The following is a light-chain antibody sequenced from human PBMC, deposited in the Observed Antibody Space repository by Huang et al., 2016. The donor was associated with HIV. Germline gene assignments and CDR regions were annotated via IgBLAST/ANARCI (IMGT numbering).Light chain of an antibody. V-gene: IGKV1-NL1*01. Sequence: DIQMTQSPSSLSASVGDRVTITCLASQGIGNSLAWYQQKPEKAPRLLLYDTSTLESGVPSRFSGSGSGTHYTLTINTLQPEDIASYYCQQYHSLPWTFGQGTKVEIK. CDR3: QQYHSLPWT. CDR2: DTS. J-gene: IGKJ1*01. CDR1: QGIGNS.